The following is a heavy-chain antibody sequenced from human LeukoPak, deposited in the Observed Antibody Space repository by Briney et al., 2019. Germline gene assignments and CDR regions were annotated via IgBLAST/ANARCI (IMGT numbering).Heavy chain of an antibody. D-gene: IGHD5-12*01. CDR3: ARGPSGYDLGY. Sequence: GGSLRLSCAVSGFTFGNYGMHWVRQAPGKGLVWVSRINNDGTSTRYADSVKGRFTISRDNAKNTLYLQMNSLRAEDTAVYYCARGPSGYDLGYWGQGTLVTVSS. V-gene: IGHV3-74*01. J-gene: IGHJ4*02. CDR1: GFTFGNYG. CDR2: INNDGTST.